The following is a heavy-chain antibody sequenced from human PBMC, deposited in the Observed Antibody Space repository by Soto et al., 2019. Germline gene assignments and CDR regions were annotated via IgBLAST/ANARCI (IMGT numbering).Heavy chain of an antibody. Sequence: GGSLRLSCAASGFTFSSYSMNWVRQAPGKGLEWVSSISSSSSYIYYADSVKGRFTISRDNAKNSLYLQMNSLRAEDTAVYYCARVGRPRPGILLPIHYLDYWGQGTLVTVSS. V-gene: IGHV3-21*01. D-gene: IGHD2-15*01. CDR2: ISSSSSYI. CDR1: GFTFSSYS. J-gene: IGHJ4*02. CDR3: ARVGRPRPGILLPIHYLDY.